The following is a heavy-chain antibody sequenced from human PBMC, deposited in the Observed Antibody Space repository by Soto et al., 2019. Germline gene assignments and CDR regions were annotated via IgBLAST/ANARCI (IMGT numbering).Heavy chain of an antibody. Sequence: EVQLLESGGGLVQPGGSLRLSCAASGFTFSSYAMSWVRQAPGKGLEWVSAISGSGGSTYYADSVKGRFTISRDNSKNTLYLQMNSLRAEDTAVYYCAKDSRLGQQLVRGYFDYWGQGTLVTVSS. V-gene: IGHV3-23*01. J-gene: IGHJ4*02. D-gene: IGHD6-13*01. CDR1: GFTFSSYA. CDR2: ISGSGGST. CDR3: AKDSRLGQQLVRGYFDY.